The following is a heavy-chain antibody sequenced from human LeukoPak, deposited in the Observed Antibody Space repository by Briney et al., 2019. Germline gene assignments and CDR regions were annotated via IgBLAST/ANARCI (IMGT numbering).Heavy chain of an antibody. CDR3: AKDAQRGFDYSNSLEY. Sequence: GGSLRLSCTASGFTFSSYPVSWVRQAPGKGLEWVSAISASATAYYSDSVKGRFTISRDDSQKTVHLEMNSLRIEDTAMYYCAKDAQRGFDYSNSLEYWGPGTLVTVSS. V-gene: IGHV3-23*01. CDR2: ISASATA. CDR1: GFTFSSYP. J-gene: IGHJ4*02. D-gene: IGHD4-11*01.